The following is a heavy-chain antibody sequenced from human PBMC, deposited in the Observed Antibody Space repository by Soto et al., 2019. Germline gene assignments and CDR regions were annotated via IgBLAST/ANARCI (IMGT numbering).Heavy chain of an antibody. CDR2: INPNSGAT. V-gene: IGHV1-2*02. D-gene: IGHD3-16*01. J-gene: IGHJ4*02. CDR3: AKGVGGAPQEFYS. Sequence: ASVKVSCKTSGFNFAGYFLHWVRQAPGQGLEWMGWINPNSGATKDAQKFQGRVTMTWDTSISTGYMELVSLRFDDTAVYYCAKGVGGAPQEFYSGGQGTGLTVSS. CDR1: GFNFAGYF.